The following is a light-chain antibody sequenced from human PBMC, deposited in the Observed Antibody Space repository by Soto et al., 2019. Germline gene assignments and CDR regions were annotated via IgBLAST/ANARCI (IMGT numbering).Light chain of an antibody. V-gene: IGKV3-11*01. Sequence: EIVLTQSPATLSLSPGERATLSCRASQGVSISYLAWYQHKPGQAPRLLIYDASNRATGIPVRFSGSGSGTDFTLTISSLEPEDFALYYCQQRNNWPITFGQGTRLEIK. CDR3: QQRNNWPIT. J-gene: IGKJ5*01. CDR1: QGVSISY. CDR2: DAS.